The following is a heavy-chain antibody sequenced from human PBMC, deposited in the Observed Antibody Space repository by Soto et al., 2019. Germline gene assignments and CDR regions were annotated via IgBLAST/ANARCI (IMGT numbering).Heavy chain of an antibody. D-gene: IGHD4-17*01. J-gene: IGHJ4*02. CDR3: AKSPRIGDYPLGY. V-gene: IGHV3-9*01. CDR2: ISGNSGSI. CDR1: GITFDDYA. Sequence: EVKMVESGGGLVQTGRSLRLSCAASGITFDDYAMHWSRKDPGRGLEWVSGISGNSGSIGNADSVKGRFTISRDNNKKSLYLPMNSLSTEDTALYYFAKSPRIGDYPLGYLGQGSLVTVSS.